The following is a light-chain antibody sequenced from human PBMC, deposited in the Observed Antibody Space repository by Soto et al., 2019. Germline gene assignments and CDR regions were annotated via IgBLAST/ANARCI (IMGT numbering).Light chain of an antibody. CDR2: EGS. CDR1: SSDVGSYNL. CDR3: CSYAGSSTDV. Sequence: QSALTQPASVSGSPGQSITISCTGTSSDVGSYNLVSWYQQKPGKAPKVMIYEGSQRPSGASNRFSGSKFGNTAYLTISGLQAEDEADYYCCSYAGSSTDVFGTGTKLTVL. J-gene: IGLJ1*01. V-gene: IGLV2-23*01.